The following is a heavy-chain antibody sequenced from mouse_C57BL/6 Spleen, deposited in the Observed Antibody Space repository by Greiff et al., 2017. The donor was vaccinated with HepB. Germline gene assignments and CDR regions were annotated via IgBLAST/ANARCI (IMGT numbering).Heavy chain of an antibody. J-gene: IGHJ2*01. CDR2: IYPRSGNT. V-gene: IGHV1-81*01. Sequence: VQRVESGAELARPGASVKLSCKASGYTFTSYGISWVKQRTGQGLEWIGEIYPRSGNTYYNEKFKGKATLTADKSSSTAYMELRSLTSEDSAVYFCAIITTVVAHFDYWGQGTTLTVSS. D-gene: IGHD1-1*01. CDR1: GYTFTSYG. CDR3: AIITTVVAHFDY.